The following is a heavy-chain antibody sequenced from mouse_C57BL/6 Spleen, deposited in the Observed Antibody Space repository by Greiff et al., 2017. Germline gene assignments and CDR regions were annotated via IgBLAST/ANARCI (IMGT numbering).Heavy chain of an antibody. CDR3: ARNPTVVATNRTYWAMGY. D-gene: IGHD1-1*01. Sequence: VKLVESGPGLVQPSQSLSITCTVSGFSLTSYGVHWVRQSPGQGLEWLGVIWSGGSTDYNAAYISRLSISKDNSKSQVFFKMNSLQADDTAIYYCARNPTVVATNRTYWAMGYWGQGTSDTVSS. CDR2: IWSGGST. CDR1: GFSLTSYG. J-gene: IGHJ4*01. V-gene: IGHV2-2*01.